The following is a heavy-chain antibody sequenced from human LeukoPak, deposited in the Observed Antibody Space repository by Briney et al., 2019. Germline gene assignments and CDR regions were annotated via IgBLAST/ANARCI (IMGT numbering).Heavy chain of an antibody. CDR1: GRPIRSYY. CDR3: ARFYDSSGYYRGGYMDV. V-gene: IGHV4-59*07. Sequence: SDTLSLLRTVSGRPIRSYYWLWIRQPPGKGLEGIGYIYYSGSTNYHPSLKSRVTISVDTSKNQFSLKLSSVTAADTAVYYCARFYDSSGYYRGGYMDVWGKGTTVTISS. D-gene: IGHD3-22*01. CDR2: IYYSGST. J-gene: IGHJ6*03.